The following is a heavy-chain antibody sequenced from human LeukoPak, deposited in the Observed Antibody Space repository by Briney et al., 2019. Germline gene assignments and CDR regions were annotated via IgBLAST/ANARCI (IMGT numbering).Heavy chain of an antibody. CDR3: ARDNRPYCGGDCYPYYFDC. Sequence: PGGSLRLSCAASGFTFRSYGMHWVRQAPGKGLEWVAVIWYDGSNKYYADSVKGRFTISRDNSKNTLYLQMNSLRAEDTAVYYCARDNRPYCGGDCYPYYFDCWGQGTLVTVSS. D-gene: IGHD2-21*02. J-gene: IGHJ4*02. CDR1: GFTFRSYG. CDR2: IWYDGSNK. V-gene: IGHV3-33*01.